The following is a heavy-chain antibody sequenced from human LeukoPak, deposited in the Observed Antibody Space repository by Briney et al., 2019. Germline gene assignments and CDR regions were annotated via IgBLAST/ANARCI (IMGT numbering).Heavy chain of an antibody. CDR1: GYTFTGYY. J-gene: IGHJ4*02. D-gene: IGHD3-3*01. CDR3: AKSYTIQYYFDY. Sequence: VASVKVSCKASGYTFTGYYIHWLRQAPGQGLEWMGWINPNSGGTNYAQKFQGRVTMTRDTSISTAYMELSSLRSDDTAVYYCAKSYTIQYYFDYWGQGTLVTVSS. V-gene: IGHV1-2*02. CDR2: INPNSGGT.